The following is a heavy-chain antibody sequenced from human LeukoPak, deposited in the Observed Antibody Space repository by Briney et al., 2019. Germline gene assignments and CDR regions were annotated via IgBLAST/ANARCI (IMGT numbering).Heavy chain of an antibody. CDR2: IYYRGST. Sequence: LEALSLTSNVPGGSVRSGSFYWSWIRQPPGKGREWIGYIYYRGSTNYNPSLKSRVTISVDTSKNQFSLKLSSVTAADTAVYYCARWNYYDSSGYSYWGQGTLVTVSS. V-gene: IGHV4-61*01. CDR1: GGSVRSGSFY. D-gene: IGHD3-22*01. CDR3: ARWNYYDSSGYSY. J-gene: IGHJ4*02.